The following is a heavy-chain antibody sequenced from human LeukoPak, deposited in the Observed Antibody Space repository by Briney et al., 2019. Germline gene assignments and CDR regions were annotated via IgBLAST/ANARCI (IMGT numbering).Heavy chain of an antibody. CDR3: AKDVVPDSGWDLDY. CDR1: GFTFSTYS. CDR2: IYPSGDGT. D-gene: IGHD6-19*01. Sequence: QAGGSLRLSCAASGFTFSTYSMTWVRQGPGKGLEWVSSIYPSGDGTFYADSVKGRFTISRDNSKNTLYLQMSSLRTEDTAIYYCAKDVVPDSGWDLDYWGQGTLVTVSS. V-gene: IGHV3-23*01. J-gene: IGHJ4*02.